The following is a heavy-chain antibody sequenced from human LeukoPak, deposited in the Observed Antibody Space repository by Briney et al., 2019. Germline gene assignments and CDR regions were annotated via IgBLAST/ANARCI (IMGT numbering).Heavy chain of an antibody. J-gene: IGHJ4*02. V-gene: IGHV1-2*02. D-gene: IGHD2-2*01. Sequence: GASVKVSCRASGYTFTGYYMHWIRQAPGQGLEWMGWINPNSGGTNYAQKFQGRVTMTRDTSISTAYMELSRLRSDDTAVYYCARGLVVVPAAMNYWGQGTLVTVSS. CDR2: INPNSGGT. CDR1: GYTFTGYY. CDR3: ARGLVVVPAAMNY.